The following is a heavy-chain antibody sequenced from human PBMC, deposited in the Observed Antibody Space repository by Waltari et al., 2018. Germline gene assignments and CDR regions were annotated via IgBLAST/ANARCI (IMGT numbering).Heavy chain of an antibody. CDR1: GGSISSSNW. CDR3: ASSGGAVRGANTN. Sequence: QEQLQESGPGLVKPSGTLSLTCAVAGGSISSSNWWSWVSQPPGKGLEWIWEIYNSGSTTYNPSLKSRVTISVDKSKNQFSLKLSSVTAADTAVYYCASSGGAVRGANTNWGQGTLVTVSS. D-gene: IGHD3-10*01. V-gene: IGHV4-4*02. CDR2: IYNSGST. J-gene: IGHJ4*02.